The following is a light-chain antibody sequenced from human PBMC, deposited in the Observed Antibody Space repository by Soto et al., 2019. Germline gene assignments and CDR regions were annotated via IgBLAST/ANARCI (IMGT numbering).Light chain of an antibody. J-gene: IGLJ1*01. CDR1: NIGAKT. CDR3: QVWDSSGDHLYV. V-gene: IGLV3-21*02. Sequence: SYELTQPPSVSVAPGQTARVTCGGHNIGAKTVHWYQQKPGQAPVVVIYDDSDRPSGIPERFSGSNSGNTATLTISRVEAGDEADYSLQVWDSSGDHLYVFGTGTKVTVL. CDR2: DDS.